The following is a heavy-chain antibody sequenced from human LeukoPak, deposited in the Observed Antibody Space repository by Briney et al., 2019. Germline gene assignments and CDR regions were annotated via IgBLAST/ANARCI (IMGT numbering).Heavy chain of an antibody. CDR1: GFTFISYE. J-gene: IGHJ4*02. CDR2: ISGSDGTI. Sequence: GGSLRLSCAASGFTFISYEMNWIRQAPGKGLEWVSYISGSDGTIYYADSVKGRFTVSRDNAKNSLFLQMNSLRVEDTAVHYCARARGHRRYGFDYWGQGTLVSVSS. CDR3: ARARGHRRYGFDY. V-gene: IGHV3-48*03. D-gene: IGHD5-18*01.